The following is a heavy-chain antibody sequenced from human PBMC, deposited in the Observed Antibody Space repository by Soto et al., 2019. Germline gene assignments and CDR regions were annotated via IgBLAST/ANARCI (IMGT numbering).Heavy chain of an antibody. CDR2: IIPIFGTA. D-gene: IGHD6-6*01. CDR3: ARAFIAAPLPLPGGFFDY. V-gene: IGHV1-69*01. CDR1: GGTFSSYA. Sequence: QVQLVQSGAEVKKPGSSVKVSCKASGGTFSSYAISWVRQAPGQVLEWMGGIIPIFGTANYAQKFQGRVTITADESTSTAYMELSSLRSEDTAVYYCARAFIAAPLPLPGGFFDYWGQGTLVTVSS. J-gene: IGHJ4*02.